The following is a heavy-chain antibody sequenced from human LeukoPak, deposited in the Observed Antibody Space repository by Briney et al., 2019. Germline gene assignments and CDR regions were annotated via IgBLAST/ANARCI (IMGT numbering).Heavy chain of an antibody. V-gene: IGHV4-39*01. Sequence: SETLSLTCTVSGGSISSSSYYWGWIRQPPGKGLEWIGSIYYSGSTYYNPSLKSRVTISVDTSKNQFSLKLSSVTAADTAVYYCAMYCSSTSCYRGYYYYMDVWGKGTTVTVSS. D-gene: IGHD2-2*02. CDR1: GGSISSSSYY. J-gene: IGHJ6*03. CDR3: AMYCSSTSCYRGYYYYMDV. CDR2: IYYSGST.